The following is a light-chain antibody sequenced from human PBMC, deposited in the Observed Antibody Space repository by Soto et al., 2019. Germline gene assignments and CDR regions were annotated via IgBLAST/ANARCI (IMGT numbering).Light chain of an antibody. V-gene: IGLV2-8*01. Sequence: QSVLTQPPSASGSPGQSVTMSCTGSSGDVGTYALVSWYQQHPGKAPKLMIYGVHKRPSGVPDRFSGSQSGNTASLTVSGLQAEDEADYFCSSYAGNNNYVFGTGTQLTVL. CDR2: GVH. CDR1: SGDVGTYAL. J-gene: IGLJ1*01. CDR3: SSYAGNNNYV.